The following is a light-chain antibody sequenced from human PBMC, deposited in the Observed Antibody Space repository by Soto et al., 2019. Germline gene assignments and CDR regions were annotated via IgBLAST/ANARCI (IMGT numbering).Light chain of an antibody. Sequence: EIVMTQSPATLSVSPGERATLSCRASQSVSSNLAWYQQKPGQAPRLLIYDASTRATGLPARFSGSGSGTEFTLTVSSLQSEDFAVYYCQHYGTSIIFGQGTRLEI. J-gene: IGKJ5*01. CDR2: DAS. CDR3: QHYGTSII. CDR1: QSVSSN. V-gene: IGKV3-15*01.